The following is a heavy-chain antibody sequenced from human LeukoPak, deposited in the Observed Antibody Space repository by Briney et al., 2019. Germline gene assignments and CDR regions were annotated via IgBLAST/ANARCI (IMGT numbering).Heavy chain of an antibody. J-gene: IGHJ6*03. CDR1: GFTFSSYA. D-gene: IGHD5-18*01. Sequence: GGSLRLSCAASGFTFSSYAMSWVRQAPGKGLEWVSAISGSGGSTYYADSVKGRFTISRDNSKNTLYLQMNSLRAEDTAVYYCAKQGAMVYYYYMDVWGKGTAVTVSS. CDR2: ISGSGGST. CDR3: AKQGAMVYYYYMDV. V-gene: IGHV3-23*01.